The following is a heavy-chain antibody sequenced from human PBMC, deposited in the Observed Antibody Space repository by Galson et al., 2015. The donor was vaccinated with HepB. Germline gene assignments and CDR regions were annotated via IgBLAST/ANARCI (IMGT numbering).Heavy chain of an antibody. V-gene: IGHV5-10-1*01. CDR3: ARPFDSYDSSGYYYGY. D-gene: IGHD3-22*01. Sequence: QSGAEVKKPGESLRISCMGSGYSFTSYWISWVRQMPGKGLEWMGRIGPSDSYTNYSPSFQGHVTISADKSISTAYLQWSSLKASDTAMYYCARPFDSYDSSGYYYGYWGQGTLVTVSS. CDR1: GYSFTSYW. J-gene: IGHJ4*02. CDR2: IGPSDSYT.